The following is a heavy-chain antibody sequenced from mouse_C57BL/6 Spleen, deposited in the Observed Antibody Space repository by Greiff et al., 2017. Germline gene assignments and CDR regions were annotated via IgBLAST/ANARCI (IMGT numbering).Heavy chain of an antibody. D-gene: IGHD2-10*01. Sequence: QVQLQQPGAELVKPGASVKVSCKASGYTFTSYWMHWVKQRPGQGLEWIGRIHPSDSDTNYNQKFKGKATLTVDKSSSTAYMQLSSLTSEDSAVXCCAMLLPNYYAMDYWGQGTSVTVSS. CDR1: GYTFTSYW. CDR3: AMLLPNYYAMDY. V-gene: IGHV1-74*01. J-gene: IGHJ4*01. CDR2: IHPSDSDT.